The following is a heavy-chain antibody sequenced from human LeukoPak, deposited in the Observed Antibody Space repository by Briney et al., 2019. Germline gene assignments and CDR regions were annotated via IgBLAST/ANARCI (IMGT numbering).Heavy chain of an antibody. D-gene: IGHD5-18*01. J-gene: IGHJ4*02. V-gene: IGHV3-23*01. Sequence: GGSLRLSCAASGFTFSSYAMSWVRQAPGKGLEWVSAISGSGGSTYYADSVKGRFTISRDNSKNTLYLQMNSLRAEDTAVYYCARGLEKGYSYGIDYWGQGTLVTVSS. CDR2: ISGSGGST. CDR1: GFTFSSYA. CDR3: ARGLEKGYSYGIDY.